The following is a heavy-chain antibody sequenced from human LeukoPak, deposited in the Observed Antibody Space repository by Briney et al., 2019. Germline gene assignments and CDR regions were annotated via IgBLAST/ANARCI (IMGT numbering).Heavy chain of an antibody. CDR2: ISYDGSNK. J-gene: IGHJ6*03. D-gene: IGHD5-18*01. CDR1: GFTHRIYD. CDR3: ARDRREIKLWPREYYYYYVDI. Sequence: GRSQRLFCAASGFTHRIYDMHCVRQARAKGLEWVVIISYDGSNKYYAEFVKGRFIIYRDNSQNTLYVQMKGLIAGDTPVYYCARDRREIKLWPREYYYYYVDIWGKGATVTISS. V-gene: IGHV3-30*04.